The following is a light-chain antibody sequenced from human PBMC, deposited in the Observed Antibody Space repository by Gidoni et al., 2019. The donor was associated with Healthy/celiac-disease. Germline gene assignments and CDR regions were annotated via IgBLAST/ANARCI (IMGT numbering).Light chain of an antibody. Sequence: QSVLTQPPSASGTPGQRVTISCSGSSSNIGSNTVNWYQQLPGTAPKLLISSNNPRPSGVPARFSGSTSGTSASLAISGLQSEDSADYYCAAWDDSLNGFYVFGTGPKVTVL. CDR3: AAWDDSLNGFYV. J-gene: IGLJ1*01. CDR1: SSNIGSNT. V-gene: IGLV1-44*01. CDR2: SNN.